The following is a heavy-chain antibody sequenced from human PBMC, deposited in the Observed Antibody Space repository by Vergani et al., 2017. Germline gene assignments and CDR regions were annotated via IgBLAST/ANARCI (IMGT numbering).Heavy chain of an antibody. CDR1: GYTFSNYY. Sequence: QVQVVQSGAEVKKSGALVKVSCKTSGYTFSNYYMHLVRQAPGQGLEWMGIINPSGGHTNYAQKFQGRVTMTRDTSTSTVYMELSSLRSDDTSIYYCARGDYDILTGYRYWGQGTLVTVSA. D-gene: IGHD3-9*01. CDR2: INPSGGHT. V-gene: IGHV1-46*03. J-gene: IGHJ4*02. CDR3: ARGDYDILTGYRY.